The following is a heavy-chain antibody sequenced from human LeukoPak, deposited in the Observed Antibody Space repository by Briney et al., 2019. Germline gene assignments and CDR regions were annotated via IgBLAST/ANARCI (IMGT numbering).Heavy chain of an antibody. CDR3: ARGLYSSSWSHYYYYMDV. D-gene: IGHD6-13*01. CDR2: IIPIFGTA. V-gene: IGHV1-69*05. CDR1: GGTFSSYA. J-gene: IGHJ6*03. Sequence: GASVKVSCKASGGTFSSYAISWVRQAPGQGLEWMGRIIPIFGTANYAQKFQGRDTITTDESTSTAYMELSSLRSEDTAVYYCARGLYSSSWSHYYYYMDVWGKGTTVTVSS.